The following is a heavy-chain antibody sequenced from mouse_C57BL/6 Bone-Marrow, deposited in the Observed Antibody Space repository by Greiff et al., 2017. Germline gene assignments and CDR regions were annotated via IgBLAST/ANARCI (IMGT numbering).Heavy chain of an antibody. CDR1: GFTFSDYG. CDR3: ARREYGSSPYYAMDY. CDR2: ISNLAYSI. Sequence: EVQLVESGGGLVQPGGSLKLSCAASGFTFSDYGMAWVRQAPRKGPEWVAFISNLAYSIYYADTVTGRFTISRENAQNTLYLEMSSLRSEDTAMYYCARREYGSSPYYAMDYWGQGTSVTVSS. J-gene: IGHJ4*01. V-gene: IGHV5-15*01. D-gene: IGHD1-1*01.